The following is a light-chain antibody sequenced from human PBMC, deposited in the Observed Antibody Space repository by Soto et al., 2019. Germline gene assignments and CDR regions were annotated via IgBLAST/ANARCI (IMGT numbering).Light chain of an antibody. CDR3: CSYASSSSYV. CDR2: EGT. CDR1: TSDVGGYNL. J-gene: IGLJ1*01. Sequence: QSVLTQPASVSGSPGQSITFSCSGTTSDVGGYNLVSWYQQHTAKAPKLLIYEGTQRPSGVSSRFSGSKSGNTASLTISGLQAEDEADYYCCSYASSSSYVFGTGTKVTVL. V-gene: IGLV2-23*01.